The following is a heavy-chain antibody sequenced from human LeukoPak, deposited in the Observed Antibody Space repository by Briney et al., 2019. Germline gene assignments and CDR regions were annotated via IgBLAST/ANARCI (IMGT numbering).Heavy chain of an antibody. Sequence: GGSLRLSCAASGFTFSNAWMSWVRQAPGKGLEWVSVIYSGGSTYYADSVKGRFTISRDNSKNTLYLQMNSLRAEDTAVYYCASAFYGGNPDAGYWGQGTLVTVSS. V-gene: IGHV3-53*01. J-gene: IGHJ4*02. CDR1: GFTFSNAW. CDR2: IYSGGST. CDR3: ASAFYGGNPDAGY. D-gene: IGHD4-23*01.